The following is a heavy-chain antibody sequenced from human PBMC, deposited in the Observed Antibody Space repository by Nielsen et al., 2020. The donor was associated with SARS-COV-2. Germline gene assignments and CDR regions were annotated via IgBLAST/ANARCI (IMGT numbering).Heavy chain of an antibody. J-gene: IGHJ6*02. CDR3: ARGAPHYYGMDV. CDR1: GGSFSGHQ. V-gene: IGHV4-31*11. CDR2: IYYSGST. Sequence: SETLSLTCAVHGGSFSGHQWNWIRQHPGKGLEWIGYIYYSGSTYYNPSLKSRVTISVDTSKNQFSLKLSSVTAADTAVYYCARGAPHYYGMDVWGQGTTVTVSS.